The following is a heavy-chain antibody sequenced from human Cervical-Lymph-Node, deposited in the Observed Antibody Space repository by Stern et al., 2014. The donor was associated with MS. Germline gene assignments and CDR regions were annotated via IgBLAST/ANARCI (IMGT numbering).Heavy chain of an antibody. CDR3: ARDARITMVRGVILNWFDP. D-gene: IGHD3-10*01. CDR2: INAGTGNT. J-gene: IGHJ5*02. CDR1: GYTFTSYA. Sequence: QVQLVQSGAEVKKPGASVKVSCKASGYTFTSYAMHWVRQAPGQRLEWMGWINAGTGNTKYSQKFQGRVTITRDTSASTAYMELSSLRSEDTAVYYCARDARITMVRGVILNWFDPWGQGTLVTVSS. V-gene: IGHV1-3*01.